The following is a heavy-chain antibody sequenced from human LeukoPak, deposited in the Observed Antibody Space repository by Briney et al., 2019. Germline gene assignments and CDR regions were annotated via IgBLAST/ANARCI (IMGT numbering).Heavy chain of an antibody. CDR2: ISYDGSNK. Sequence: GGSLRLSCAASGFTFSSYAMHWVRQAPGEGLEWVAVISYDGSNKYYADSVKGRFTISRDNSKNTLYLQMNSLRAEDTAVYYCARAYCGGDCYSAYWGQGTLVTVSS. CDR1: GFTFSSYA. V-gene: IGHV3-30*04. D-gene: IGHD2-21*02. J-gene: IGHJ4*02. CDR3: ARAYCGGDCYSAY.